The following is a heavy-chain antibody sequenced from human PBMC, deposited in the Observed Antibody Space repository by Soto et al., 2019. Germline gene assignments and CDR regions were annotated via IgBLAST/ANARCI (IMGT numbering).Heavy chain of an antibody. CDR1: GGSISSGDYY. J-gene: IGHJ6*02. Sequence: SETLSLTCTVSGGSISSGDYYWSWIRQPPGKGLEWIGYIYYSGSTYYNPSLKSRVTISVDTSKNQFSLKLSSVTAADTAVYYCARTLVPAAIRRAHYGMDVWGQGTTVTVSS. CDR2: IYYSGST. V-gene: IGHV4-30-4*01. CDR3: ARTLVPAAIRRAHYGMDV. D-gene: IGHD2-2*01.